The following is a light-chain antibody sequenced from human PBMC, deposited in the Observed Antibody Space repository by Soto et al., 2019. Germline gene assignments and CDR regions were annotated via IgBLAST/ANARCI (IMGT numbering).Light chain of an antibody. J-gene: IGLJ2*01. V-gene: IGLV2-14*01. CDR2: EVS. CDR3: SSYTTSSTLVV. CDR1: SSDVGGYNY. Sequence: QSALTQPPSASGSPGQSVTISCTGTSSDVGGYNYVSWYQQHPGKAPKLMIYEVSKRPSGVSSRFSGSKSGNTASLTTSGLQPEDEADYYCSSYTTSSTLVVFGGGTKVTVL.